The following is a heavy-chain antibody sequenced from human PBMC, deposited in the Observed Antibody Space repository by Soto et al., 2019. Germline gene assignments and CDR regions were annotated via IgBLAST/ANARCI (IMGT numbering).Heavy chain of an antibody. CDR2: ISAYNGNT. CDR3: ARAGFRDSYQFQH. J-gene: IGHJ1*01. V-gene: IGHV1-18*04. Sequence: ASVKVSCKASGYTFTSYGISWVRQAPGQGLEWMGWISAYNGNTNYVQKLQGRVTMTTDTSTSTAYMELRSLRAEDTAVYYCARAGFRDSYQFQHWGQGTLVTVSS. CDR1: GYTFTSYG. D-gene: IGHD1-26*01.